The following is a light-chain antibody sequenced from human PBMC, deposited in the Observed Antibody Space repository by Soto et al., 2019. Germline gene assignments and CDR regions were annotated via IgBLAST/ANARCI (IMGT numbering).Light chain of an antibody. CDR3: QQHYSTPLT. Sequence: DIVMTQSPDSLAVSLGERATINCKSSQSVLYSSNNKNYLAWYQQKPGQPPKLLIYWASTRESGVPDRFSGSGSGTDFTLTISSPQAEDVAVYYCQQHYSTPLTFGGGTKVEIK. V-gene: IGKV4-1*01. J-gene: IGKJ4*01. CDR1: QSVLYSSNNKNY. CDR2: WAS.